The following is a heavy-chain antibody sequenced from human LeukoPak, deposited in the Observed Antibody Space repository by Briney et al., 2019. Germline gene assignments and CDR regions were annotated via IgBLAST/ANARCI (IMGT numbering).Heavy chain of an antibody. Sequence: PSETLSLTCTVSGGSISSGDYYWSWIRQPPGKGLEWIGEIYHSGSTNYNPSLKSRVTISVDKSKNQFSLKLSSVTAADTAVYYCARERIAVAGFLGHSYNWFDPWGQETLVTVSS. CDR3: ARERIAVAGFLGHSYNWFDP. D-gene: IGHD6-19*01. CDR2: IYHSGST. J-gene: IGHJ5*02. V-gene: IGHV4-39*07. CDR1: GGSISSGDYY.